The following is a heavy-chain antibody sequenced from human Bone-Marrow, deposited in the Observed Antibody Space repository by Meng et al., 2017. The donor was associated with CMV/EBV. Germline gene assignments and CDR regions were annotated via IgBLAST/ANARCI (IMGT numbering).Heavy chain of an antibody. J-gene: IGHJ4*02. Sequence: GESLKISCAASGFTLSDYYMSWIRQAPGKGLEWVSVINSRGTTIHYADSVKGRFTISRDNSKNTLYLQMNSLRAEDMAVYHCAKESHNFWSGYLNHFADWGQGTLVTVSS. CDR3: AKESHNFWSGYLNHFAD. D-gene: IGHD3-3*01. CDR1: GFTLSDYY. CDR2: INSRGTTI. V-gene: IGHV3-11*01.